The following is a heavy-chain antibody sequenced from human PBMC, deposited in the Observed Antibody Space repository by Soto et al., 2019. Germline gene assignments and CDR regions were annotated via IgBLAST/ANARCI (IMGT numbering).Heavy chain of an antibody. D-gene: IGHD1-7*01. CDR1: GFTFSGYS. J-gene: IGHJ5*02. V-gene: IGHV3-21*01. CDR2: INSSSIYI. CDR3: ARGARYNWNYDWFDP. Sequence: GGSLRLSCAASGFTFSGYSINWVRQAPGKGLEWVSSINSSSIYIYYADSVKGRFTISRDNAKNSLYLQMNSLRAEDTAVYYCARGARYNWNYDWFDPWGQGTLVTVSS.